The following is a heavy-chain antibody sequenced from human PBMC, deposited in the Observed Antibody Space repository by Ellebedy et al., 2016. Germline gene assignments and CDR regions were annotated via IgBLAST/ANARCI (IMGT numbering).Heavy chain of an antibody. CDR3: ARGHPLRYFDWLLFYYYYGMDV. V-gene: IGHV4-61*02. D-gene: IGHD3-9*01. Sequence: LRLXXAVSGDSIISGSYYWSWIRQPAGKGLEWIGRIYTSGSTNYNPSLKSRVTISVDTSKNQFSLKLSSVTAADTAVYYCARGHPLRYFDWLLFYYYYGMDVWGQGTTVTVSS. J-gene: IGHJ6*02. CDR1: GDSIISGSYY. CDR2: IYTSGST.